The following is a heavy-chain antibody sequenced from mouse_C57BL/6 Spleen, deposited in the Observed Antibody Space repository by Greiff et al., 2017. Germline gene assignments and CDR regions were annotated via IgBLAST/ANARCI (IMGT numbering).Heavy chain of an antibody. Sequence: VQLQQSGPELVKPGASVKMSCKASGYTFTDYNMHWVKQSHGKSLEWIGYINPNNGGTSYNQKFKGKATLTVNKSSSSAYMELRSLTSEDSAVYYCARRADYYGSRGFAYWGQGTLVTVSA. CDR3: ARRADYYGSRGFAY. J-gene: IGHJ3*01. D-gene: IGHD1-1*01. CDR2: INPNNGGT. V-gene: IGHV1-22*01. CDR1: GYTFTDYN.